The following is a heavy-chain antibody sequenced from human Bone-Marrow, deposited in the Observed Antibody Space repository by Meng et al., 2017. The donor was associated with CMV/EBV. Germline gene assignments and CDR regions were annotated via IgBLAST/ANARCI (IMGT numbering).Heavy chain of an antibody. Sequence: QTPSLTRAISGDSVSSNSAAWNWIRHSPSRGLEWLGRTYDRSTWYDDYAMAVKSRITINPDTSKNQFSLQLNSVTPAYTAVYYLARDYYDSGAYYYTDEYYHGLDVWGQGTTVTVSS. CDR2: TYDRSTWYD. J-gene: IGHJ6*02. D-gene: IGHD3-22*01. CDR3: ARDYYDSGAYYYTDEYYHGLDV. CDR1: GDSVSSNSAA. V-gene: IGHV6-1*01.